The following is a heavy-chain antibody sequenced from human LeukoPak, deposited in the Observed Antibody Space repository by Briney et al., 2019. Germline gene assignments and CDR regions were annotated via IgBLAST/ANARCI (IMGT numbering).Heavy chain of an antibody. CDR3: ASSMVRGVSTRTQPFDY. V-gene: IGHV4-59*08. CDR2: IYYSGST. CDR1: GGSICSYY. Sequence: SETLSLTCTVSGGSICSYYWSWIRQPPGKGLEWIGYIYYSGSTNYNPSLKSRVTISVDTSKNQFSLKLSSVTAADTAVYYCASSMVRGVSTRTQPFDYWGQGTLVTVSS. J-gene: IGHJ4*02. D-gene: IGHD3-10*01.